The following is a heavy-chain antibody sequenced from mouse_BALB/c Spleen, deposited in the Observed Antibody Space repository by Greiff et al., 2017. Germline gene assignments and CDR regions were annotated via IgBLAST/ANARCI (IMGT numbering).Heavy chain of an antibody. D-gene: IGHD2-14*01. Sequence: EVQRVESGGGLVQPGGSRKLSCAASGFTFSSFGMHWVRQAPEKGLEWVAYISSGSSTIYYADTVKGRFTISRDNPKNTLFLQMTSLRSEDTAMYYCARRDRYVYFDYWGQGTTLTVSS. CDR2: ISSGSSTI. J-gene: IGHJ2*01. CDR1: GFTFSSFG. V-gene: IGHV5-17*02. CDR3: ARRDRYVYFDY.